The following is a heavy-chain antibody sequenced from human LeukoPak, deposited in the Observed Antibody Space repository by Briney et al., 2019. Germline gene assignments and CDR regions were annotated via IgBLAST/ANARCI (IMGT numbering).Heavy chain of an antibody. J-gene: IGHJ6*02. CDR2: IIPIFGTA. CDR1: GGTFSSYA. V-gene: IGHV1-69*01. D-gene: IGHD3-3*01. Sequence: SVKVSCKASGGTFSSYAISWVRQAPGQGLEWMGGIIPIFGTANYAQKFQGRATITADESTSTAYMELSSLRSEDTAVYYCARASYDFWGGQPGLYYYGMDVWGQGTTVTVSS. CDR3: ARASYDFWGGQPGLYYYGMDV.